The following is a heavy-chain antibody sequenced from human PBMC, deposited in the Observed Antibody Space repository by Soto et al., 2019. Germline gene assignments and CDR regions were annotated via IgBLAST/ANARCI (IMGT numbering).Heavy chain of an antibody. J-gene: IGHJ6*02. CDR2: IYPADSDT. CDR3: ARYSHSYSLNYYRGMED. V-gene: IGHV5-51*01. CDR1: GYNFATDW. Sequence: GESLKISCKGSGYNFATDWIGWVRQMPGKGLEWMGIIYPADSDTRYSPSSQGQVTISADKSISTAYLQWSSLKASDTAMYYCARYSHSYSLNYYRGMEDWGQGTTVTVSS. D-gene: IGHD5-18*01.